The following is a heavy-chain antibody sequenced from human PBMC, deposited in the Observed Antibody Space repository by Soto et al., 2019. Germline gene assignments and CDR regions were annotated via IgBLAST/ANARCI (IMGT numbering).Heavy chain of an antibody. D-gene: IGHD3-16*02. Sequence: SETLSLTCAVYGGSFSGYYWSWIRQPPGKGLEWIGEINHSGSTNYNPSLKSRVTISVDTSKNQFSLKLSSVTAADTAVYYCAADNLYDYIWGSCRYWWFDPWGQGTLVTVSS. V-gene: IGHV4-34*01. CDR1: GGSFSGYY. CDR2: INHSGST. CDR3: AADNLYDYIWGSCRYWWFDP. J-gene: IGHJ5*02.